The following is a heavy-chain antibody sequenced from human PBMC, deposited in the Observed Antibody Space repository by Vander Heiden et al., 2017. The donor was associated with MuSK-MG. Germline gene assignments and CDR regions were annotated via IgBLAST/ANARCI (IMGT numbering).Heavy chain of an antibody. J-gene: IGHJ4*02. Sequence: QVQLQESGPGLVKPSQTLSLTCPVSGGSISRVGYYWSWIRQHPGKGLEWIGYIYYSGSTYYNPSLKRRVTIAVDTSKNQFSLKLSSVTAADTAVYYCARVPIVVVPAAYYFDYWGQGTLVTVSS. CDR1: GGSISRVGYY. CDR2: IYYSGST. CDR3: ARVPIVVVPAAYYFDY. V-gene: IGHV4-31*03. D-gene: IGHD2-2*01.